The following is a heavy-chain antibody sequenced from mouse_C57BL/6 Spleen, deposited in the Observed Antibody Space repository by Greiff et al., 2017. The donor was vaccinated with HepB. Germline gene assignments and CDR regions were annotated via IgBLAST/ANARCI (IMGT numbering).Heavy chain of an antibody. J-gene: IGHJ2*01. CDR2: IRNKANGYTT. V-gene: IGHV7-3*01. CDR3: ARYRGSNFDY. D-gene: IGHD1-1*01. CDR1: GFTFTDYY. Sequence: EVKLVESGGGLVQPGGSLSLSCAASGFTFTDYYMSWVRQPPGKALEWLGFIRNKANGYTTEYSASVKGRFTISRDNSQSILYLQMNALGAEDSATYYCARYRGSNFDYWGQGTTLTVSS.